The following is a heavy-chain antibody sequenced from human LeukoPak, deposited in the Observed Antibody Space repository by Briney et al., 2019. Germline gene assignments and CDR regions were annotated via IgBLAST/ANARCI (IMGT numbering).Heavy chain of an antibody. J-gene: IGHJ3*02. Sequence: GGSLRLSCAASGFTFSSYAMSWVRQAPGKGLEWVSAISGSGGSTYYADSVKGRFTISRDNAKNSLYLQMNSLRAEDTAVYYCARDGWLRAFDIWGQGTMVTVSS. D-gene: IGHD3-22*01. V-gene: IGHV3-23*01. CDR2: ISGSGGST. CDR1: GFTFSSYA. CDR3: ARDGWLRAFDI.